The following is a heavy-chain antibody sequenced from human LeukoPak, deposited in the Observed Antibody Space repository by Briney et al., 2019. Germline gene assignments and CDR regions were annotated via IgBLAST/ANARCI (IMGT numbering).Heavy chain of an antibody. CDR1: GYTFTSYD. CDR2: MNPNSGNT. V-gene: IGHV1-8*01. Sequence: ASVKVSCKASGYTFTSYDINRVRQATGQGLEWMGWMNPNSGNTGYAQKFQGRVTMTRNTSISTAYMELSSLRSEDTAVYYCARGGSGWTDDAFDIWGQGTMVTVSS. J-gene: IGHJ3*02. D-gene: IGHD3-22*01. CDR3: ARGGSGWTDDAFDI.